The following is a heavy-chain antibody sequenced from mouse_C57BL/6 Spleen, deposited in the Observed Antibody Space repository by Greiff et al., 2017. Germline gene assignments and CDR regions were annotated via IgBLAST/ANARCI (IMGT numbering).Heavy chain of an antibody. D-gene: IGHD1-1*01. CDR1: GFTFSSYG. V-gene: IGHV5-6*01. CDR3: ARGGSSPHYYAMDY. J-gene: IGHJ4*01. CDR2: ISSGGSYT. Sequence: EVQLVESGGDLVKPGGSLKLSCAASGFTFSSYGMSWVRQTPDKRLEWVATISSGGSYTYYPDSVKGRFTIPRDNAKNTLYLQMSSLKSEDTAMYYCARGGSSPHYYAMDYWGQGTSVTVSS.